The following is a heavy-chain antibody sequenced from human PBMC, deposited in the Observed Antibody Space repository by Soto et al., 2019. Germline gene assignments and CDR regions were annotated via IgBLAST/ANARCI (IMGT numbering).Heavy chain of an antibody. Sequence: GSLRLSCAASGFTFSNSWMNWVRQAPGKGLEWVGRIKSKTDGGTTDYAAPVKGRFTISRDDSKNTLYLQMNSLKTEDTAVYYCTTVSYYYDSSGYYPHYYGMDVWGQGTTVTVSS. CDR1: GFTFSNSW. CDR3: TTVSYYYDSSGYYPHYYGMDV. V-gene: IGHV3-15*07. D-gene: IGHD3-22*01. CDR2: IKSKTDGGTT. J-gene: IGHJ6*02.